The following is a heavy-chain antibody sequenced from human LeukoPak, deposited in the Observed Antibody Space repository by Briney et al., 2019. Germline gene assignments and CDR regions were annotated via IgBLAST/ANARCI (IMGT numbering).Heavy chain of an antibody. J-gene: IGHJ6*03. D-gene: IGHD2-2*01. V-gene: IGHV4-59*12. CDR3: ARGQRGRYCSSTSCPTRHYYYMDV. CDR2: IYYSGST. CDR1: GGSISSYY. Sequence: SETLSLTCTVSGGSISSYYWSWIRQPPGKGLEWIGYIYYSGSTNYNPSLKSRVTISVDTSKNQFSLKLSSVTAADTAVYYCARGQRGRYCSSTSCPTRHYYYMDVWGKGTTVTVSS.